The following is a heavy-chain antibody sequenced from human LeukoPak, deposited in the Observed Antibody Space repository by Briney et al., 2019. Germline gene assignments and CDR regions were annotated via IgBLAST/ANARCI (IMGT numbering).Heavy chain of an antibody. Sequence: SETLSLTCTVSGGSISSSSHYWGWIRQPPGKGLEWIGSIYYSGRTYNNPSLKSRVTICVDTYKTLFSLKLSSVTAAHTAVYYCVRGGYNWNFDYWGQGTLVTVSS. J-gene: IGHJ4*02. CDR1: GGSISSSSHY. D-gene: IGHD5-24*01. CDR3: VRGGYNWNFDY. CDR2: IYYSGRT. V-gene: IGHV4-39*01.